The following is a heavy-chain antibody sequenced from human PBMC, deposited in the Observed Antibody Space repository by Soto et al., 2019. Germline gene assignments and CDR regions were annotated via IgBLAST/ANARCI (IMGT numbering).Heavy chain of an antibody. J-gene: IGHJ4*02. CDR2: IKSRTNGGTT. Sequence: SLRLSFAASGFPFSNACMSWVRQAPGKGLEWVGRIKSRTNGGTTDYAAPVKGRFTISRDDSKNTLYLQMNSLRTEDTAVYYCTTDDPINRYWGQGTLVTGSS. CDR3: TTDDPINRY. CDR1: GFPFSNAC. V-gene: IGHV3-15*01.